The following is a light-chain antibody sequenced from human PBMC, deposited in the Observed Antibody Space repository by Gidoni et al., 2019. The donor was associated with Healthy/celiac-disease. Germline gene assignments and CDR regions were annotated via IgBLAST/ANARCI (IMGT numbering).Light chain of an antibody. Sequence: DIQMTQSPSTLAASVGDRVTITCRDSQSISSWLAWYQQKPGKAPKLLIYKASSLASGVPSRFSGSGSGTEFTLTISSLQPDDFATYYCQQYNSYSRTFGQGTKLEIK. CDR1: QSISSW. CDR2: KAS. V-gene: IGKV1-5*03. CDR3: QQYNSYSRT. J-gene: IGKJ2*01.